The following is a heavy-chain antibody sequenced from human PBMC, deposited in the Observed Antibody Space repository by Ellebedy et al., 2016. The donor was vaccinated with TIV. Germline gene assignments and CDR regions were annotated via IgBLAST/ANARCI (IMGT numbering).Heavy chain of an antibody. CDR2: INWNSGSI. J-gene: IGHJ6*03. D-gene: IGHD2-2*01. Sequence: SLKISXAASGFTFDDYAMHWVRQTPGKGLEWVSGINWNSGSIAYVDSVQGRFTISRDNAKKSLFLQMNSLRAEDTAVYYCARRGAIGVDIWYYYMDVWGKGTTVTVAS. CDR3: ARRGAIGVDIWYYYMDV. CDR1: GFTFDDYA. V-gene: IGHV3-9*01.